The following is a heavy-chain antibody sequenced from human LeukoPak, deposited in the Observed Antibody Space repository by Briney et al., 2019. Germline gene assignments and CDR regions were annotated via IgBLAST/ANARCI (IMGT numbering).Heavy chain of an antibody. CDR1: GHIVSSTSVA. Sequence: SQTLSLTCDISGHIVSSTSVAWDWIRQSPSRGLEWLGRTYYKSKWYSDYAISVKSRITINPDTSKNQFYLQLHSVTPEDTAVYYCAREILVRGELDYWGQGTLVTVSS. CDR2: TYYKSKWYS. CDR3: AREILVRGELDY. D-gene: IGHD3-10*01. V-gene: IGHV6-1*01. J-gene: IGHJ4*02.